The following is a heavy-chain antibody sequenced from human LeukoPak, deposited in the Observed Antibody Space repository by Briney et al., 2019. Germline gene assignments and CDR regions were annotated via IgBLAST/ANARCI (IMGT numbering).Heavy chain of an antibody. Sequence: HPGGPLRLSWAASGFTVSSNYMSWVRQAPGKGLEWVSVIYSGGSTYYADSVKGRFTISRDNSKNTLYLQMNSLRAEDTAVYYCAKDPSKYYYGSVDWGQGTLVTVSS. J-gene: IGHJ4*02. CDR3: AKDPSKYYYGSVD. D-gene: IGHD3-10*01. CDR1: GFTVSSNY. V-gene: IGHV3-53*05. CDR2: IYSGGST.